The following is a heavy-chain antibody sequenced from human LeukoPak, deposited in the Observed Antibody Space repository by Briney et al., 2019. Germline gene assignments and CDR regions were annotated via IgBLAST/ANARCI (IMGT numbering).Heavy chain of an antibody. CDR2: IFSGDSDT. D-gene: IGHD2-2*01. J-gene: IGHJ3*02. V-gene: IGHV5-51*01. CDR3: VRLKTSIVVVTAAKQNAFDI. CDR1: GYIFTSYW. Sequence: GGSLKISCKGSGYIFTSYWIGWVRQMPGKGRGGIGIIFSGDSDTRYIPSFQGQVTISADTSTRNAYLHSSCLNASNTAMYYCVRLKTSIVVVTAAKQNAFDIWGQGTMVTVSS.